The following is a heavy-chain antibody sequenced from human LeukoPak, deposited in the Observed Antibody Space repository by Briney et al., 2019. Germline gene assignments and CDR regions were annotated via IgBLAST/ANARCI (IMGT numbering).Heavy chain of an antibody. CDR2: ISGFNGNT. V-gene: IGHV1-18*01. CDR3: ARDRSQVVHDY. J-gene: IGHJ4*02. Sequence: ASVKVSCKASGYTFTSYGISWVRQAPGQALEWIGWISGFNGNTNYAQKFQGRVTMTTDTSSSTVYMELRSLRSDDTAVYYCARDRSQVVHDYWGQGTLATVSS. D-gene: IGHD2-21*01. CDR1: GYTFTSYG.